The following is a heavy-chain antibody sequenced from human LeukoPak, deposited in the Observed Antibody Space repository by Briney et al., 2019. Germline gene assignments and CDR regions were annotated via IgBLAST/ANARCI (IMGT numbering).Heavy chain of an antibody. D-gene: IGHD2-21*02. J-gene: IGHJ3*02. V-gene: IGHV4-4*07. CDR1: GGSISSYY. CDR2: IYTSGTT. Sequence: PSETLSLTCTVSGGSISSYYWSWIRQPAGKGLEWIGRIYTSGTTHYNPSLKSRVTISVDTSKNQFSLKLSSVTAADTAVYYCARDSPNCGGDCYPSRDDAFDIWGQGTMVTVSS. CDR3: ARDSPNCGGDCYPSRDDAFDI.